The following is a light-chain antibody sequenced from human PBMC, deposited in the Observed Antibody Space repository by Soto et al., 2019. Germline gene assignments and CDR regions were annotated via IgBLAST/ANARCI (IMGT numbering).Light chain of an antibody. CDR3: QQYNSYSWT. CDR1: QSVSNY. Sequence: DIQMTQSPSTLSASLGDRVTITCRASQSVSNYLAWYQQKPGKAPKLLIYDASSLESGVPSRFSGSGSGTDFTLSISSLQPDDFGTYYCQQYNSYSWTFGQGTKVDIK. J-gene: IGKJ1*01. CDR2: DAS. V-gene: IGKV1-5*01.